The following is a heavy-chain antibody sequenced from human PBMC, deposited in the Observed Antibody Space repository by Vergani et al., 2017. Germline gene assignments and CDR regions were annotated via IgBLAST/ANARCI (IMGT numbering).Heavy chain of an antibody. Sequence: QVQLVQSGAEVKKPGASVKVSCKASGYTFTSYGISWVRQAPGQGLEWMGWISAYNGNTNYAQKLQGRVTMTTDPSTSTAYMELRSLRSDGTAVYYWARDGGITMVRGVIISTHDYGMDVWGQGTTVTVSS. CDR2: ISAYNGNT. V-gene: IGHV1-18*01. CDR1: GYTFTSYG. J-gene: IGHJ6*02. D-gene: IGHD3-10*01. CDR3: ARDGGITMVRGVIISTHDYGMDV.